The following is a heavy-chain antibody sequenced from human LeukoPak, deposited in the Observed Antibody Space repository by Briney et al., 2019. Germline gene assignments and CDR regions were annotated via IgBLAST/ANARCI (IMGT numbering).Heavy chain of an antibody. Sequence: SETLSLTCTVSGGPISSYYWSWIRQPPGKGLEWVGYVYYSGSTIYNPSLKSRVTISVDTSKNQFSLKLSSMTAADTAVYYCARSSDYSSAWPFDYWGQGTLVTVSS. CDR3: ARSSDYSSAWPFDY. CDR2: VYYSGST. CDR1: GGPISSYY. J-gene: IGHJ4*02. D-gene: IGHD6-19*01. V-gene: IGHV4-59*01.